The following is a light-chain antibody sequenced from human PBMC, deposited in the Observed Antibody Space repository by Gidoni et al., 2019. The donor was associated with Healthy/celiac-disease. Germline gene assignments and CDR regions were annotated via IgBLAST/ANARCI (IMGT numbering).Light chain of an antibody. CDR2: DVS. Sequence: QSALPPPASVSGSPVPSFTIPSTGTSSDDDGHNYVSWYQQPPGKAPKPMIYDVSNRPSGVSNRFSGSKSGNTASLTISGLQAEDEADYSCSAYTSSSTHVVFGGGTKLTVL. V-gene: IGLV2-14*03. CDR3: SAYTSSSTHVV. J-gene: IGLJ2*01. CDR1: SSDDDGHNY.